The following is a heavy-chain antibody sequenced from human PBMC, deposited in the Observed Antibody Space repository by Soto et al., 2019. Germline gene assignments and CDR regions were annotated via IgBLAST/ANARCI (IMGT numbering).Heavy chain of an antibody. CDR3: ASLWSGYYGGDDAFDI. CDR2: IYYSGST. CDR1: GGSISSGGYY. Sequence: QVQLQESGPGLVKPSQTLSLTCTVSGGSISSGGYYWSWIRQHPGKGLEWIGYIYYSGSTYYNPSLKSRVTISVDTSKNQFSLKLSSLTAADTAVYYCASLWSGYYGGDDAFDIWGQGTMVTVSS. V-gene: IGHV4-31*03. D-gene: IGHD3-3*01. J-gene: IGHJ3*02.